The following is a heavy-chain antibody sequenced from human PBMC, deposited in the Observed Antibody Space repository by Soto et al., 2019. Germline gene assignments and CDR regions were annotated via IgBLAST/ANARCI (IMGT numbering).Heavy chain of an antibody. CDR3: ARHHDS. Sequence: ETLSLTCTVSGGSISSYYWSWIRQPPGKGLEWIGYIYYSGSTNYNPSLKSRVTISVDTSKNQFSLKLSSVTAEDTAVYYCARHHDSWGQGTLVNVSS. J-gene: IGHJ4*02. CDR2: IYYSGST. CDR1: GGSISSYY. V-gene: IGHV4-59*08.